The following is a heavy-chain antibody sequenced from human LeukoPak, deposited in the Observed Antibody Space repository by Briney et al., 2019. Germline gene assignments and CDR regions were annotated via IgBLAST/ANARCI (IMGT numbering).Heavy chain of an antibody. CDR2: ISSSSSYI. V-gene: IGHV3-21*01. CDR1: GFTFSSYA. CDR3: ARDAQSGSYYRFEDY. Sequence: GGSLRLSCAASGFTFSSYAMNWVRQAPGKGLEWVSSISSSSSYIYYADSVKGRFTISRDNAKNSLYLQMNSLRAEDTAVYYCARDAQSGSYYRFEDYWGQGTLVTVSS. J-gene: IGHJ4*02. D-gene: IGHD1-26*01.